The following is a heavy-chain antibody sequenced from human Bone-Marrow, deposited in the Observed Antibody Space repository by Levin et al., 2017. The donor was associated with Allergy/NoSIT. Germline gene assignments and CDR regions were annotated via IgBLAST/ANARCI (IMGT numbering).Heavy chain of an antibody. CDR2: IWYDGSKS. CDR1: GFTLSNYA. Sequence: PSGGSLRLSCAASGFTLSNYAMHWVRQVPGKGLEWVAVIWYDGSKSYYADSVKGRFTISRDNSANTLHLQINSLRVEDTALYYCARDQVHESNKSYYQWYYGMDVWGQGTMVTVSS. J-gene: IGHJ6*02. CDR3: ARDQVHESNKSYYQWYYGMDV. D-gene: IGHD3-22*01. V-gene: IGHV3-33*01.